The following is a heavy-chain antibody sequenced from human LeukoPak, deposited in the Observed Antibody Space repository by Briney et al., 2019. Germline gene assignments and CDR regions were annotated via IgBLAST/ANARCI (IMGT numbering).Heavy chain of an antibody. CDR2: ITSSGDGT. J-gene: IGHJ4*02. Sequence: GGSLRLSCEAPGFTFTSYAMHWVRQAPGKGLEWVSSITSSGDGTFYTDSLSGRFTISRDNAKKAVFLQMKSLRRGDSALYFCAKGTDTTGRHNFDIWGQGTLVTVSS. CDR3: AKGTDTTGRHNFDI. D-gene: IGHD2-8*02. CDR1: GFTFTSYA. V-gene: IGHV3-23*01.